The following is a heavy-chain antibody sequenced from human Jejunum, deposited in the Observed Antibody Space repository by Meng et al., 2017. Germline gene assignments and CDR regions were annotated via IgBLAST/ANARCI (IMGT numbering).Heavy chain of an antibody. Sequence: GSLRLSCTVSGGSVSSGSAYWSWIRQPPGKGLEWIGYISYSGSTNYNPSLKSRVTISVDTSKNQFTLKLSSVTAADTAVYYCSREYCPTTSCYFDYWGQGTLVTVSS. CDR3: SREYCPTTSCYFDY. V-gene: IGHV4-61*01. J-gene: IGHJ4*02. CDR2: ISYSGST. CDR1: GGSVSSGSAY. D-gene: IGHD2-2*01.